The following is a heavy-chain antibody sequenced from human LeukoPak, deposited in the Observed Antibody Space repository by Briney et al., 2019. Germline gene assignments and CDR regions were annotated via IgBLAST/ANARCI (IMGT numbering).Heavy chain of an antibody. CDR1: GFTFSSYA. CDR2: ISYDGSNK. CDR3: ARDRRPYY. V-gene: IGHV3-30*04. D-gene: IGHD6-6*01. Sequence: GGSLRLSCAASGFTFSSYAMHWVRQAPGKELEWVAVISYDGSNKYYADSVKGRFTISRDNSKNTLYLQMNSLRAEDTAVYYCARDRRPYYWGQGTLVTVSS. J-gene: IGHJ4*02.